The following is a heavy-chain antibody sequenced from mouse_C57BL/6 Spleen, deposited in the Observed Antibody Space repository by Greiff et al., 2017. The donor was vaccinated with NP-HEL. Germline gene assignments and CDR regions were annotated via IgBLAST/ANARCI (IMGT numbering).Heavy chain of an antibody. J-gene: IGHJ3*01. CDR1: GYTFTDYY. CDR3: ARSGAYYYGSSWFAY. V-gene: IGHV1-26*01. D-gene: IGHD1-1*01. Sequence: VQLQQSGPELVKPGASVKISCKASGYTFTDYYMNWVKQSHGKSLEWIGDINPNNGGTSYNQKFKGKATLTVDKSSSTAYMELRSLTSEDSAVYYCARSGAYYYGSSWFAYWGQGTLVTVSA. CDR2: INPNNGGT.